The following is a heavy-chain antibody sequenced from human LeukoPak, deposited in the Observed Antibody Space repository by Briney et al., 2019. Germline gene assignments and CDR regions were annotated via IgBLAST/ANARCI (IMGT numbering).Heavy chain of an antibody. Sequence: GGSLRLSCAASGFTFSNSDMNWVRQAPGKGLEWVSGVSWNGSRTHYADSVKGRFIISRDNSRNFLYQQMNSLRPEDMAVYYCVRNGYSSSWYGAWFDPWGQGTLVTVSS. CDR3: VRNGYSSSWYGAWFDP. CDR1: GFTFSNSD. CDR2: VSWNGSRT. D-gene: IGHD6-13*01. V-gene: IGHV3-19*01. J-gene: IGHJ5*02.